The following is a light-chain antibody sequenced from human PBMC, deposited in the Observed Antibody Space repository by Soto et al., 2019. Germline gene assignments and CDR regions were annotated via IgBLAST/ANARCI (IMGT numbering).Light chain of an antibody. CDR3: QQYSSLAT. J-gene: IGKJ4*01. CDR2: LAS. V-gene: IGKV1-5*03. CDR1: QSVSTW. Sequence: DIQMTQSPSTLSASVGDSVTVTCRASQSVSTWLAWYQQKPGKAPKLLIYLASSLESGVPSRFSGSGSGTEFTLTISSMQPDDFATYYCQQYSSLATFGGGTKVEI.